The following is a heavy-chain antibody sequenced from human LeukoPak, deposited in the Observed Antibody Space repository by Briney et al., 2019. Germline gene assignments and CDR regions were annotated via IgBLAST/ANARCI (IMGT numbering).Heavy chain of an antibody. D-gene: IGHD5-12*01. CDR2: INQDGSEK. V-gene: IGHV3-7*01. CDR3: VRDLGTTGDDLLDP. CDR1: KFTFSNYW. J-gene: IGHJ5*02. Sequence: GGSLRLSCAASKFTFSNYWMTWVRQAPGKGLEWVANINQDGSEKYYVDSVKGRFTISRDNDKNSLYLLMNSLGAEDTAVYYCVRDLGTTGDDLLDPWGQGTLVTVSS.